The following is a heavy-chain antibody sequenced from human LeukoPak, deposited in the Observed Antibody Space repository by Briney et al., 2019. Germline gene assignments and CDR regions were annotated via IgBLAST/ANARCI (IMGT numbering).Heavy chain of an antibody. V-gene: IGHV4-39*01. J-gene: IGHJ4*02. CDR2: IYYSGST. CDR3: ARHRRTSSPNYYDSSGPNAPFDY. CDR1: GGSISSSSYY. Sequence: SETLSLTCTVSGGSISSSSYYWGWIRQPPGKGLEWIGSIYYSGSTYYNPSLKSRVTISVDTSKNQFSLKLSSVTAADTAVYYCARHRRTSSPNYYDSSGPNAPFDYWGRGTLVTVSS. D-gene: IGHD3-22*01.